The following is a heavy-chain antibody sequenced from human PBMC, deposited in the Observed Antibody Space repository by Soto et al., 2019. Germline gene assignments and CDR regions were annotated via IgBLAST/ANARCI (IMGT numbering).Heavy chain of an antibody. Sequence: PGGSLRLSCAASGFTFSSYGMHWVRQAPGKGLEWVAVISYDGSNKYYADSVKGRFTISRDNSKNTLYLQMNSLRAEDTAVYYCAKDNYYDSSGPEYFQHWGQGTLVTVSS. V-gene: IGHV3-30*18. CDR1: GFTFSSYG. J-gene: IGHJ1*01. CDR3: AKDNYYDSSGPEYFQH. CDR2: ISYDGSNK. D-gene: IGHD3-22*01.